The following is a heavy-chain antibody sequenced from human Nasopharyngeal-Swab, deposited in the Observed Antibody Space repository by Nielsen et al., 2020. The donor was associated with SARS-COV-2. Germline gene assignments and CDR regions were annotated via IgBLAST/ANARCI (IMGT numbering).Heavy chain of an antibody. Sequence: SQTLSLTCAISGYTVSRNGAVWNWIMQSPLGGLEWLGRTYSRSMWYTDYSVSVKSRVTINPDTTQNQFSLQLTFVTPEDTAVYYCAREVPSPTTGWYFFDYWSLGTVVTVSS. CDR3: AREVPSPTTGWYFFDY. J-gene: IGHJ4*02. CDR2: TYSRSMWYT. V-gene: IGHV6-1*01. CDR1: GYTVSRNGAV. D-gene: IGHD6-19*01.